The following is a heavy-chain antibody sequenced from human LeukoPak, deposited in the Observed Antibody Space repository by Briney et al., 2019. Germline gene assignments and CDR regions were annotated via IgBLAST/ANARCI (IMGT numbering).Heavy chain of an antibody. V-gene: IGHV4-59*01. CDR2: IYSGGSA. Sequence: SETLSLTCTVSGGAISGYYWSWIRQPPGMGLEWIGNIYSGGSATYNPSLKSRVTISVGTSKNHFSLKMTSMTAADTAVYYCARLAGGSGLDYWGQGTLVTVSS. CDR1: GGAISGYY. CDR3: ARLAGGSGLDY. D-gene: IGHD6-19*01. J-gene: IGHJ4*02.